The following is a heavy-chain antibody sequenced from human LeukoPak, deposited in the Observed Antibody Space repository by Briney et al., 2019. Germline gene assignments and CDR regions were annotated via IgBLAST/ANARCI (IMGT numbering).Heavy chain of an antibody. V-gene: IGHV1-69*06. Sequence: SVKVSCKTSGGTFSSYAISWVRQAPGQGLEWMGGIIPIFGTANYAQKFQGRVTITADKSTSTAYMELSSLRSEDTAVYYCARGLRLERSYYYYGMDVWGKGTTVTVSS. CDR3: ARGLRLERSYYYYGMDV. D-gene: IGHD1-1*01. J-gene: IGHJ6*04. CDR1: GGTFSSYA. CDR2: IIPIFGTA.